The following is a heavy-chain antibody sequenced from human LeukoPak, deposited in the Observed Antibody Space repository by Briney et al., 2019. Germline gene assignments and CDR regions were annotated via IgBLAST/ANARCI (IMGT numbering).Heavy chain of an antibody. V-gene: IGHV4-34*12. CDR1: GESLNYYY. CDR3: ASGAWATRLHS. CDR2: VFDGKTT. Sequence: SDTLSLTCAVYGESLNYYYWSWIRQSPEKGLEWIGEVFDGKTTNYHPSLKSRVTISAVTSSNQFSLNLKSVTAADTVVYYCASGAWATRLHSWAQGTLVIVSS. D-gene: IGHD5-24*01. J-gene: IGHJ4*02.